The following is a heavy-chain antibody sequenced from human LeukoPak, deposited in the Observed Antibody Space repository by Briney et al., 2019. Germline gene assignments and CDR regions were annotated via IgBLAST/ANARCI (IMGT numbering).Heavy chain of an antibody. CDR3: AKDHLGYCSGGSCYDFDY. CDR1: GFTFSSYA. J-gene: IGHJ4*02. D-gene: IGHD2-15*01. V-gene: IGHV3-23*01. Sequence: GGSLRLSCAASGFTFSSYAMSWLRQAPGKGLEWVSGISGSGDSTFSADSVKGRFTISRDNSKNTLFLQMNSLRAEDTAVYYCAKDHLGYCSGGSCYDFDYWGQGTLVTVSS. CDR2: ISGSGDST.